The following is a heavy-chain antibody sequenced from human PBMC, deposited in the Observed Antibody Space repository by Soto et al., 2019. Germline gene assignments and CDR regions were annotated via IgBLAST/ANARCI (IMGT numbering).Heavy chain of an antibody. CDR3: AREAAGILNWFDP. J-gene: IGHJ5*02. D-gene: IGHD3-10*01. Sequence: QVQLQESGPGLVTPSQTLSLTCTVSGGSISSGGYYWSWFRQHPGKGLEWIGYIYHSGSTYYNPSLKSRVTISVDTSKNQFSLKVSSVTAADTAVYYCAREAAGILNWFDPWGQGTLVTVSS. CDR2: IYHSGST. V-gene: IGHV4-31*03. CDR1: GGSISSGGYY.